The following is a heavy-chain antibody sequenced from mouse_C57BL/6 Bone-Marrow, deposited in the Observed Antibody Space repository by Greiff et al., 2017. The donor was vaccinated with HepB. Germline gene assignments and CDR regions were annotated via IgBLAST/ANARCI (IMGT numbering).Heavy chain of an antibody. V-gene: IGHV5-17*02. CDR1: GFTLSSFG. D-gene: IGHD2-10*02. Sequence: EVQRVESGGGLVQPGGSRKLSCAVSGFTLSSFGIHWVRQAPEKGLEWVAYISSGSTTIYYADTVKGRFNNTKDNPRNNLFLQMTSLRSEDTAMYYCAKYGNYVGYAMDYWGQGTSVTVSS. CDR3: AKYGNYVGYAMDY. J-gene: IGHJ4*01. CDR2: ISSGSTTI.